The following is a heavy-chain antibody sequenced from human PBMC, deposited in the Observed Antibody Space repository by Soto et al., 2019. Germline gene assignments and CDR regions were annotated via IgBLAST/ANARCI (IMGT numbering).Heavy chain of an antibody. CDR2: INPSGGST. J-gene: IGHJ4*02. Sequence: ASVKVSCKASGYTFTPYYMYWVRQAPGQGLEWMGIINPSGGSTSFAQKFQGRVTMTRDTSTSTVYMELISLTSEDTAVYYCARDVGMASRPYLDYWGQGTLVTVSS. V-gene: IGHV1-46*01. D-gene: IGHD6-6*01. CDR3: ARDVGMASRPYLDY. CDR1: GYTFTPYY.